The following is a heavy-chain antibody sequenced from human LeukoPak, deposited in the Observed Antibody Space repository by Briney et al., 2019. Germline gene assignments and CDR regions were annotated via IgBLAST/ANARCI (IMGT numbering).Heavy chain of an antibody. CDR3: ARETYKYNRAWSEGDY. Sequence: GGSLRLSCAASGFTFSSYSMSWVRQAPGKGLEWVSSISSTSTYIYYADSVKGRFTISRDNAKNSLYLQINSLRAEDTAVYYCARETYKYNRAWSEGDYWGQGTLVTVSS. J-gene: IGHJ4*02. CDR2: ISSTSTYI. V-gene: IGHV3-21*06. CDR1: GFTFSSYS. D-gene: IGHD6-19*01.